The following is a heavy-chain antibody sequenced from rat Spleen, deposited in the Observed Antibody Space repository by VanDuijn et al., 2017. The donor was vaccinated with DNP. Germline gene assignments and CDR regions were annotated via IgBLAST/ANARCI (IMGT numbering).Heavy chain of an antibody. CDR2: IWTGGNT. J-gene: IGHJ2*01. V-gene: IGHV2-43*01. CDR1: GFSLTSYH. Sequence: QVQLKESGPGLVQPSQTLSLTCTVSGFSLTSYHVSWVRQPPGKGLEWMGVIWTGGNTAYNSLLKSRLSISRDTSKSQLFLKMNSLQTEDTATYDCARSGVVTDFDYWGQGVMVTVSS. D-gene: IGHD1-1*01. CDR3: ARSGVVTDFDY.